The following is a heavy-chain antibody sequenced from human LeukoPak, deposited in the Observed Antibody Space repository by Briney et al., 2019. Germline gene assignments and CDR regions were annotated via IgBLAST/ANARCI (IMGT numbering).Heavy chain of an antibody. J-gene: IGHJ4*02. V-gene: IGHV3-23*01. CDR3: ARDLTGGYTFDY. Sequence: GGSLRLSCAASGFTFSSYAMSWVRQAPGKGLEWVSAISGSGSSTYYADSVKGRFTISRDNSKNTLYLQMDSLTTEDTAVYYCARDLTGGYTFDYWGQGTLATVSS. CDR1: GFTFSSYA. D-gene: IGHD1-26*01. CDR2: ISGSGSST.